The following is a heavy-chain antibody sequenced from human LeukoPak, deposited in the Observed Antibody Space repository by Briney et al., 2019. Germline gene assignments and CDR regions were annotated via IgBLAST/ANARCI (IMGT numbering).Heavy chain of an antibody. Sequence: GGSLRLSCVVSASTFSDYWMQWVRQAPGKGLVWVSRISPDGSITDFADSVKGRFAIPRDNAKNTVFLQMNSLRAEDTALYYCVRAWDYWGQGSLVTLSS. CDR1: ASTFSDYW. J-gene: IGHJ4*02. V-gene: IGHV3-74*01. CDR2: ISPDGSIT. CDR3: VRAWDY.